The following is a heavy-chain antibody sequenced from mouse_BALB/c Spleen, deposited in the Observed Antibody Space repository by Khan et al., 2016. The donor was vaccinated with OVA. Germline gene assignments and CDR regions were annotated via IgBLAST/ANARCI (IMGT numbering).Heavy chain of an antibody. Sequence: QVQLQQSGAELVRPGASVKLSCKASGYTFTSFWMNWVTERPGQGLEWIGMIDPSDSETHYNQMFKDKATLTVDKSSSTAYMQLSGLTSEDSAFYYCARGGYGTSFAYWGQGTLVTVSA. CDR2: IDPSDSET. D-gene: IGHD2-10*02. V-gene: IGHV1-61*01. CDR3: ARGGYGTSFAY. J-gene: IGHJ3*01. CDR1: GYTFTSFW.